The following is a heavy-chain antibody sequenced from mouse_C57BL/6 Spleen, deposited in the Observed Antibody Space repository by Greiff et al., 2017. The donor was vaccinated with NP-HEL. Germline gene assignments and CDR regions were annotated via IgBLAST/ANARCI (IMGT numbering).Heavy chain of an antibody. CDR1: GYTFTDYE. CDR3: TRNFYDGYWAY. V-gene: IGHV1-15*01. CDR2: IDPETGGT. D-gene: IGHD2-3*01. J-gene: IGHJ3*01. Sequence: QVQLKESGAELVRPGASVTLSCKASGYTFTDYEMHWVKQTPVHGLEWIGAIDPETGGTAYNQKFKGKAILTADKSSSTAYMELRSLTSEDSAVYYCTRNFYDGYWAYWGQGTLVTVSA.